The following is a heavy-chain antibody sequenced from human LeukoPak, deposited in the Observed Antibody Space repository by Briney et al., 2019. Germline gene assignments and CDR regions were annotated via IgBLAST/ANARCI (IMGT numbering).Heavy chain of an antibody. V-gene: IGHV3-30-3*01. J-gene: IGHJ4*02. CDR2: ISYDGSNK. Sequence: GGSLRLSCAASGFTFSSYAMHWVRQAPGKGLEWVAVISYDGSNKYYADSVKGRFTISRDNSKNTLYLQMNSLRAEDTAVYYCARDLSDILTGYPGAFDYWGQGTLVTVSS. CDR1: GFTFSSYA. D-gene: IGHD3-9*01. CDR3: ARDLSDILTGYPGAFDY.